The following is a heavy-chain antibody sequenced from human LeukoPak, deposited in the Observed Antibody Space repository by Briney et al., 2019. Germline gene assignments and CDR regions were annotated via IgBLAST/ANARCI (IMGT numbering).Heavy chain of an antibody. CDR2: IYYSGST. CDR3: ARDVVSSGWYLGYYYGMDV. D-gene: IGHD6-19*01. Sequence: SETLSLTCTVSGGSISSGGYYWSWIRQHPGKGLEWIGYIYYSGSTYYNPSLKSRVTISVDTSKNQFSLKLSSVTAADTAVYYCARDVVSSGWYLGYYYGMDVWGQGITVTVSS. J-gene: IGHJ6*02. CDR1: GGSISSGGYY. V-gene: IGHV4-31*03.